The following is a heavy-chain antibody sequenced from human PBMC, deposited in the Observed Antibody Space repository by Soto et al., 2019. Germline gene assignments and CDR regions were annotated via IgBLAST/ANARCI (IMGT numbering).Heavy chain of an antibody. Sequence: QVTLKESGPVLVKPTETLTLTCTVSGFSLSNARMGVSWIRQPPGKALEWLAHIFSNDEKSYSTSLKSRLTISKDTSKSQVVLTMTNMDPVDTATYYCARTPKQPRGQYCYYYMDVWGKGTTVTVSS. V-gene: IGHV2-26*01. CDR1: GFSLSNARMG. D-gene: IGHD3-10*01. CDR3: ARTPKQPRGQYCYYYMDV. J-gene: IGHJ6*03. CDR2: IFSNDEK.